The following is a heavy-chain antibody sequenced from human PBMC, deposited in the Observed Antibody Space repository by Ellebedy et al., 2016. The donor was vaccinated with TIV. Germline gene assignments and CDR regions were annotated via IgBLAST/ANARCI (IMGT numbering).Heavy chain of an antibody. CDR3: VRDTYYYGSGTYYKGFDY. CDR2: ISSSGSII. J-gene: IGHJ4*02. CDR1: GFTFSDYY. V-gene: IGHV3-11*04. D-gene: IGHD3-10*01. Sequence: GESLKISCAVSGFTFSDYYMSWIRQAPGKGLEWVSYISSSGSIINYADSVKGQFTISRANAKNSQYLQMNSLRAEDTAVYYCVRDTYYYGSGTYYKGFDYWGQGTLVTVSS.